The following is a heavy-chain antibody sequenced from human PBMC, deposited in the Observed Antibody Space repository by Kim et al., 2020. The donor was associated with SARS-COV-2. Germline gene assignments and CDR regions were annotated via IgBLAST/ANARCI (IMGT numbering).Heavy chain of an antibody. V-gene: IGHV3-66*01. J-gene: IGHJ4*02. Sequence: GGSLRLSCAASGFTVSSNYMSWVRQAPGKGLEWVSVIYSGGSTYYADSVKGRFTISRDNSKNTVYLQMNSLRAEDTAVYYCAGTPYSSGWYPYDWGQGTLVSVSS. CDR2: IYSGGST. CDR3: AGTPYSSGWYPYD. CDR1: GFTVSSNY. D-gene: IGHD6-19*01.